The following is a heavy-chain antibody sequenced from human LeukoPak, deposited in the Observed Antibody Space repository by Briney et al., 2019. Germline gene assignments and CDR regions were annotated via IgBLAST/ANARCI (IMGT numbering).Heavy chain of an antibody. V-gene: IGHV4-39*07. CDR2: IYYSGST. J-gene: IGHJ5*02. CDR1: GGSISSSNYY. D-gene: IGHD2-8*01. CDR3: ARVIILMVYTIEPSWFDP. Sequence: SETLSLTCTVSGGSISSSNYYWGWIRQPPGKGLEWIGSIYYSGSTYYNPSLKSRVTISVDTSKKQFSLKLTSVTAADTAVYYCARVIILMVYTIEPSWFDPWGQGTLVTVSS.